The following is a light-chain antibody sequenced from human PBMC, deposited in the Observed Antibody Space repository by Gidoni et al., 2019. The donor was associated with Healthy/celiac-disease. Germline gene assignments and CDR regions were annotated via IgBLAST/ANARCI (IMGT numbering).Light chain of an antibody. CDR2: CAS. J-gene: IGKJ1*01. Sequence: EILMTQSPATLSVSPGERATLSSRASQSVSSNLARYQQKPGQTPRLLIYCASTRATGIPARFSGSGSGTEFTLTISSLQSSDFAVYYCQQYNNWPRTFXQXTKVEIK. CDR3: QQYNNWPRT. CDR1: QSVSSN. V-gene: IGKV3-15*01.